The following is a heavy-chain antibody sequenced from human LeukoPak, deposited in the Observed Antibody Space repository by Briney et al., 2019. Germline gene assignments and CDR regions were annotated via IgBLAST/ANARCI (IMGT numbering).Heavy chain of an antibody. CDR1: GGSISSGGYY. CDR3: ARETGGGNQGEDY. V-gene: IGHV4-31*03. D-gene: IGHD1-26*01. J-gene: IGHJ4*02. CDR2: IYYSGST. Sequence: SETLSLTCTVSGGSISSGGYYWSWIRQHPGKGLEWIGYIYYSGSTYYNPSLKSRVTISVDTSKNQFSLKLSSVTAADTAVYYCARETGGGNQGEDYWGQGTLVTVSS.